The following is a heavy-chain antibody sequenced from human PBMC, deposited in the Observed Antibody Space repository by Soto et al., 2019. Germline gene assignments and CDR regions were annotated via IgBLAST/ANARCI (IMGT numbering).Heavy chain of an antibody. CDR1: GFTFSSYA. V-gene: IGHV3-23*01. Sequence: EVQLLESGGGLVQPGGSLRLSCAASGFTFSSYAMSWARQAPGKGLEWVSAISGSGGSTYYADSVKGRFTISRDNSKNTLYLQMNSLRAEDTAVYYCANDLGYCSSTSCYRGYFDLWGRGTLVTVSS. D-gene: IGHD2-2*02. CDR2: ISGSGGST. J-gene: IGHJ2*01. CDR3: ANDLGYCSSTSCYRGYFDL.